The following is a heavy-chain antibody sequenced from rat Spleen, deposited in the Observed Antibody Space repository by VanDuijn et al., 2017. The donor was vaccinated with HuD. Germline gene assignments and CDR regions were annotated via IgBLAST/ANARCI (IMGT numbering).Heavy chain of an antibody. D-gene: IGHD1-4*01. V-gene: IGHV5-25*01. CDR3: VREDAGVNY. Sequence: EVQLVESGGGLVQPGRSMKLSCAALGFTFSNYYMAWVRQAPTKGLEWVASISTGGGNTYYRDSVKGRFTISRDNAQNTLYLQMSKLRSEDTATYYCVREDAGVNYWGQGVMVTVSS. J-gene: IGHJ2*01. CDR1: GFTFSNYY. CDR2: ISTGGGNT.